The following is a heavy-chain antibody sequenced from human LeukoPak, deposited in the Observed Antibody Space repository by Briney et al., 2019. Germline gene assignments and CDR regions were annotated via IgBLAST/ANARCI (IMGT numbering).Heavy chain of an antibody. CDR3: ARREAAAGRNFDY. CDR2: ISSSSSYT. D-gene: IGHD6-13*01. V-gene: IGHV3-11*06. CDR1: GFTFSDYY. Sequence: GGSLRLSCAASGFTFSDYYMSWIRQAPGKGXXXXSYISSSSSYTNYADSVKGRFTISRDNAKNSLYLQMNSLRAEDTAVYYCARREAAAGRNFDYWGQGTLVTVSS. J-gene: IGHJ4*02.